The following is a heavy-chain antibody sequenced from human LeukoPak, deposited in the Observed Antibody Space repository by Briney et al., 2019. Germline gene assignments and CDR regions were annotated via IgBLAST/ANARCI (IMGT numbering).Heavy chain of an antibody. CDR1: GFTFSNYW. CDR3: ARSTYYGSGSYAFDI. CDR2: INSDGST. D-gene: IGHD3-10*01. Sequence: GGSLRLSCAASGFTFSNYWMHWVRQTPGKGLVWVSRINSDGSTSYAGSVKGRFTISTNSAKNTLYLQMNTLRAEDTAVYYCARSTYYGSGSYAFDIWGQGTMVTVSS. J-gene: IGHJ3*02. V-gene: IGHV3-74*01.